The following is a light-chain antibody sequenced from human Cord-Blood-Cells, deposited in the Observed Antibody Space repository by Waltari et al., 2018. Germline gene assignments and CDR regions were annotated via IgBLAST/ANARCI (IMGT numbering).Light chain of an antibody. CDR2: AAS. V-gene: IGKV1-39*01. J-gene: IGKJ5*01. CDR1: QSISSY. CDR3: QQSYSTPIT. Sequence: DIQMTQPPSSLSAPVGDRVTITCRASQSISSYLNWYQQKPGKAPTLLIYAASSLQSGVPSRFSGSGSGTDFTLTISSLQPEDFATYYCQQSYSTPITFGQGTRLEIK.